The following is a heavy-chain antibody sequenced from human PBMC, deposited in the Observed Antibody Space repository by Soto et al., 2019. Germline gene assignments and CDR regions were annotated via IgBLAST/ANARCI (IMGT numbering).Heavy chain of an antibody. CDR2: INHSGST. CDR1: GGSFSGYY. Sequence: QVQLQQWGAGLLKPSETLSLTCAVYGGSFSGYYWSWIRQPPGKGLEWIGEINHSGSTNYNPSLKSRVTISVDTSKNQFSLKLSSVTAADTAVYYCATRVDRRLRRYGMDVWGQGTTVTVSS. V-gene: IGHV4-34*01. CDR3: ATRVDRRLRRYGMDV. J-gene: IGHJ6*02.